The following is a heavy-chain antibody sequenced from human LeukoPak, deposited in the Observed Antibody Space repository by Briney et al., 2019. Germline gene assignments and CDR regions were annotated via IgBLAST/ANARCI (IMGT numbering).Heavy chain of an antibody. CDR2: ISSNSDSYT. J-gene: IGHJ6*02. V-gene: IGHV3-21*01. Sequence: GGSLRLSCAASEFTFSTYNMHWVRQAPGKGLEWVSTISSNSDSYTYYADSVKGRFTISRDNAKNSLYLQMNSLRAEDTAVYYCARAMDVWGQGTTVTVSS. CDR3: ARAMDV. CDR1: EFTFSTYN.